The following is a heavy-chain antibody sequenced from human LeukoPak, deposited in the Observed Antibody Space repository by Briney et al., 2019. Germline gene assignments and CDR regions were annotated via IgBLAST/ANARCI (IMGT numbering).Heavy chain of an antibody. D-gene: IGHD2-2*01. CDR1: GGTISSNY. CDR3: ARDQANIVVVPAAMPDYYYYGMDV. CDR2: IYSSGST. V-gene: IGHV4-4*07. J-gene: IGHJ6*02. Sequence: KPSETLSLTCTVSGGTISSNYWSWIRQPAGKGLEWIGRIYSSGSTNYNPSLKSRVTISVDTSKNQFSLKLSSVTAADTAVYYCARDQANIVVVPAAMPDYYYYGMDVWVQGTTVTVSS.